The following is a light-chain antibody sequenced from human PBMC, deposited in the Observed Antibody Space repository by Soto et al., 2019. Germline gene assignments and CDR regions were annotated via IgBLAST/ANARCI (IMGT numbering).Light chain of an antibody. Sequence: DIVMTHSPDSLAVSLGDRATIKCKSSQSVLFTSKNKNYLGWSRKKTRQPTTLLVYWASNRESGVPDRFSGSGSGTDFTHTNSSLQAEDVAVYYCQQYYNTPLTVGGGPNVDSK. V-gene: IGKV4-1*01. CDR1: QSVLFTSKNKNY. CDR3: QQYYNTPLT. CDR2: WAS. J-gene: IGKJ4*01.